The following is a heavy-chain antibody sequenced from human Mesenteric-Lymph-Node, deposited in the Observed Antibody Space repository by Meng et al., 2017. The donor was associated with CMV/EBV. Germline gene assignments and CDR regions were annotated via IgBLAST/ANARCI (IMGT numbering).Heavy chain of an antibody. V-gene: IGHV3-21*01. CDR3: AKQMPWNYYHGMDL. Sequence: SEFSFSSFNMSWVRQAPGRGLEWVSSISSTSSYIYYADSVKGRFTISRDNAKDSLYLQMNSLRAEDTAVYFCAKQMPWNYYHGMDLWGQGTTVTVSS. D-gene: IGHD1-1*01. CDR1: EFSFSSFN. CDR2: ISSTSSYI. J-gene: IGHJ6*02.